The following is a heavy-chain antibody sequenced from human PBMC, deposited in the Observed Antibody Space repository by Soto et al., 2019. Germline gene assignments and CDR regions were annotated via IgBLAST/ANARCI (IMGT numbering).Heavy chain of an antibody. V-gene: IGHV3-21*01. CDR3: ARDRAIEVATICYGMDV. CDR2: ISSSSSYI. J-gene: IGHJ6*02. CDR1: GFTFSSYS. D-gene: IGHD5-12*01. Sequence: GGSLRLSCAASGFTFSSYSMNWVRQAPGKGLEWVSSISSSSSYIYYADSVKGRFTISRDNAKNSLYLQMNSLRAEDTAVYYCARDRAIEVATICYGMDVWGQGTTVTVSS.